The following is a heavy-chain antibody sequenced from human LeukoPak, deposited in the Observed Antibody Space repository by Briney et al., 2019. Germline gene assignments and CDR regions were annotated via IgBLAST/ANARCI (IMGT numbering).Heavy chain of an antibody. CDR1: GGSISSYY. Sequence: SETLSLTCTVSGGSISSYYWSWIRQPPGKGLEWIGYIYYSGSTNYNPYLKSRVTISVDASKNQSSLKLSSVTAADTAVYYCARVPDGGPRGFYFDYWGQGTLVTVSS. CDR3: ARVPDGGPRGFYFDY. CDR2: IYYSGST. D-gene: IGHD3-16*01. V-gene: IGHV4-59*01. J-gene: IGHJ4*02.